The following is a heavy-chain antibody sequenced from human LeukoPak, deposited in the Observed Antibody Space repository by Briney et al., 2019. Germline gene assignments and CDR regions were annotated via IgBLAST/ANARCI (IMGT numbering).Heavy chain of an antibody. CDR1: GGTFSSYA. D-gene: IGHD3-3*01. J-gene: IGHJ6*02. CDR3: ARMLRNYDFWSGYYHNYGMDV. V-gene: IGHV1-8*02. CDR2: MNPNSGNT. Sequence: ASVKVSCKASGGTFSSYAISWVRQATGQGLEWMGWMNPNSGNTGYAQKFQGRVTMTRNTSISTAYMELSSLRSEDTAVYYCARMLRNYDFWSGYYHNYGMDVWGQGTTVTVSS.